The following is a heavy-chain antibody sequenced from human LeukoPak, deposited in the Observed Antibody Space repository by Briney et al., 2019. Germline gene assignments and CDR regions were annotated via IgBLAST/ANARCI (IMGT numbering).Heavy chain of an antibody. D-gene: IGHD3-10*01. CDR3: ATLPSPPYYYGSGSSNAFDI. CDR1: GGSISSGGYY. Sequence: PSETLSLTCTVSGGSISSGGYYWSWIRQHPGKGLEWIGYIYYSGSTYYNPSLKSRVTISVDTSKNQFSLKLSSVTAADTAVYYCATLPSPPYYYGSGSSNAFDIWGQGTMVTVSS. CDR2: IYYSGST. J-gene: IGHJ3*02. V-gene: IGHV4-31*03.